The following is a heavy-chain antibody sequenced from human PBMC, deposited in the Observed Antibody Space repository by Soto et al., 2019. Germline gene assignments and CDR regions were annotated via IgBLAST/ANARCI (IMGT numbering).Heavy chain of an antibody. V-gene: IGHV3-23*01. Sequence: GGSLRLSCAASGFTFSSYAMSWVRQAPGKGLEWVSAISGSGGSTYYADSVKGWFTISRDNSKDTLYLQMNSLRAEDTAVYYCASHHSSGWDFDYWGQGTLVTVSS. CDR1: GFTFSSYA. D-gene: IGHD6-19*01. CDR3: ASHHSSGWDFDY. CDR2: ISGSGGST. J-gene: IGHJ4*02.